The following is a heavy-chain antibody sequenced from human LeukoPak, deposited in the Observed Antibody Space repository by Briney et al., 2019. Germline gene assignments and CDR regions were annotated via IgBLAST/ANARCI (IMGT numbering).Heavy chain of an antibody. V-gene: IGHV4-59*01. D-gene: IGHD2-2*01. J-gene: IGHJ4*02. CDR3: ARELSSEVVPAAGFDY. CDR2: LYYSGSP. Sequence: SETPSLTCTVSGVSISTSYWSWIRQAPGKGLEYIGHLYYSGSPNYNPSLKSRVTISVDTSKNQFSLKLSSVTAADTAVYYCARELSSEVVPAAGFDYWGQGTLVTVSS. CDR1: GVSISTSY.